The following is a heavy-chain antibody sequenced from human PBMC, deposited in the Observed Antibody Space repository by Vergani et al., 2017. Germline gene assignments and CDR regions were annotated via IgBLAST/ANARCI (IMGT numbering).Heavy chain of an antibody. J-gene: IGHJ4*02. D-gene: IGHD4-11*01. V-gene: IGHV1-18*01. CDR2: ISTYNGKT. CDR1: GYTFSSYG. Sequence: QVQLVQSGAEVKKPGASVKVSCKASGYTFSSYGISWVRQAPGQGLEWMGWISTYNGKTNYAQTLQGRVTMTTDTSTSTAYMELRSLRSDDTAVYYCARPYSNYVHFYFDYWGQGTLVTVSS. CDR3: ARPYSNYVHFYFDY.